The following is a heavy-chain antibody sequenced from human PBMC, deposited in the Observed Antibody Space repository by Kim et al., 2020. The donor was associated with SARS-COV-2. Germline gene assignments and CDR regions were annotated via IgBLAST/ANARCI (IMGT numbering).Heavy chain of an antibody. CDR2: ISWNSGSI. V-gene: IGHV3-9*01. J-gene: IGHJ4*02. CDR1: GFTFDDYA. D-gene: IGHD1-26*01. Sequence: GGSLRLSCAASGFTFDDYAMHWVRQAPGKGLEWVSGISWNSGSIGYADSVKGRFTISRDNAKNSLYLQMNSLRAEDTALYYCAKDMGTGGIVGATTFGYWGQGTLVIVSS. CDR3: AKDMGTGGIVGATTFGY.